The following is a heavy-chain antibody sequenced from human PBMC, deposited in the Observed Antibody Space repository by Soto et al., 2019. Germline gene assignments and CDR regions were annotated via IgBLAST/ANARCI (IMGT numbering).Heavy chain of an antibody. J-gene: IGHJ6*02. CDR2: IYYSGST. Sequence: SETLSLTCTVSGGSISSYYWSWIRQPPGKGLEWIGYIYYSGSTNYNPSLKSRVTISVDTSKNQFSLKLSSVTTADTAVYYCARDGGRYYGMDVWGQGTTVTVSS. D-gene: IGHD3-3*01. CDR1: GGSISSYY. V-gene: IGHV4-59*01. CDR3: ARDGGRYYGMDV.